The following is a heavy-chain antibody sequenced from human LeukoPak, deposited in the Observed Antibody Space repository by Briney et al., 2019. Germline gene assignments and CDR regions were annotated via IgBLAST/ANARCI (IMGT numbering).Heavy chain of an antibody. V-gene: IGHV4-38-2*02. CDR3: TRDPGYARYMGV. CDR2: IYYSGST. Sequence: SETLSLTCTVSGHSINTDYYWAWVRQPPGKGLEWIGSIYYSGSTYYGPALKSRVTISVDTSKNQFSLQLSSVTAADTAVYYCTRDPGYARYMGVWGKGTTVTVSS. D-gene: IGHD1-1*01. CDR1: GHSINTDYY. J-gene: IGHJ6*03.